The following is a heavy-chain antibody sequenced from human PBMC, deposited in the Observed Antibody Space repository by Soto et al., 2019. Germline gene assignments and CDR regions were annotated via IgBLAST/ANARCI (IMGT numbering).Heavy chain of an antibody. CDR2: IYYSGST. V-gene: IGHV4-31*03. CDR1: GGSISSGGYY. CDR3: ARVPYTRIADYWYFDL. J-gene: IGHJ2*01. Sequence: QVQLQESGPGLVKPSQTLSLTCTVSGGSISSGGYYWSWIRQHPGKGLEWIGYIYYSGSTYYNPSLKSRVTKSVDTSKNQFSLKLSSVTAADTAVYYCARVPYTRIADYWYFDLWGRGTLVTVSS. D-gene: IGHD6-13*01.